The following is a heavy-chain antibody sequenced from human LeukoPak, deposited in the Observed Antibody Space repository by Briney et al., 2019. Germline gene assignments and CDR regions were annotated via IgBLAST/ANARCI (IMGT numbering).Heavy chain of an antibody. CDR1: GLTFSSYH. CDR2: IWYDGSNK. J-gene: IGHJ4*02. Sequence: PGGSLRLSRVGSGLTFSSYHMNWVRQAPGKGLEWVAVIWYDGSNKYYADSVKGRFTISRDNSKNTLYLQMNSLRAEDTAVYYCARVYSSGWAPFDYWGQGTLVTVSS. V-gene: IGHV3-33*08. D-gene: IGHD6-19*01. CDR3: ARVYSSGWAPFDY.